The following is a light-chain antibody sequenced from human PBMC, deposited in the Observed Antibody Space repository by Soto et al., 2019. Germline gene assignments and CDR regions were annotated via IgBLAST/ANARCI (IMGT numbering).Light chain of an antibody. V-gene: IGKV3-11*01. CDR2: DAS. Sequence: EIVLTQSPARLSLSPGERATLSCSASQSVNSNLAWYQHKPAQAPRLLIYDASNRATRIPDRYSGSGSGTDINLTVSRVEPEDFAVYYCQHGSDWPPLTFGQGTRLE. CDR3: QHGSDWPPLT. CDR1: QSVNSN. J-gene: IGKJ5*01.